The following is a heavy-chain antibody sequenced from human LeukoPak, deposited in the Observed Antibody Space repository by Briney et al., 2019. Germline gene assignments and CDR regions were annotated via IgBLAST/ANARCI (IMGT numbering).Heavy chain of an antibody. V-gene: IGHV3-7*01. CDR1: GFIFSNFW. Sequence: GGSLRLSCAASGFIFSNFWMSWVRQAPGKGLEWVANIKQDGSEKYYVDSVKGRFTLSRDNAKSSLYLQMNSLRAEDTAVYFCARIFEYSSIYYFDYW. CDR3: ARIFEYSSIYYFDY. J-gene: IGHJ4*01. D-gene: IGHD2-2*01. CDR2: IKQDGSEK.